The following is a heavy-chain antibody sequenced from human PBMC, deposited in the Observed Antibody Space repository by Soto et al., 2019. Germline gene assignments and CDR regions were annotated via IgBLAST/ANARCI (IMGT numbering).Heavy chain of an antibody. V-gene: IGHV3-48*01. J-gene: IGHJ5*01. CDR3: AKTLYSNYNRDS. CDR1: GFTFNYYS. D-gene: IGHD4-4*01. Sequence: GGSLRLSCAASGFTFNYYSMNWVRLAPGKGLEYIAYISSDSETTHYSDSVKGRFTISRDNAKNSVFLQMDSLRGDDTAVYYCAKTLYSNYNRDSWGQGTLVTVSS. CDR2: ISSDSETT.